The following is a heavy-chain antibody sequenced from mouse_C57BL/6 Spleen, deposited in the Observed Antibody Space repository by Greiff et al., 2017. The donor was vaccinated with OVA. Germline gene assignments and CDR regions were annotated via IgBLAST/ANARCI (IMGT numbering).Heavy chain of an antibody. CDR1: GFTFSNYW. CDR2: IRLKSDNYAT. V-gene: IGHV6-3*01. J-gene: IGHJ1*03. Sequence: EVKLMESGGGLVQPGGSMKLSCVASGFTFSNYWMNWVRQSPEKGLEWVAQIRLKSDNYATHYAESVKGRFTISRDDSKSRVYLQMNNLRAEDTGIYYCTVFYGTPYFDVWGTGTTVTVSS. CDR3: TVFYGTPYFDV. D-gene: IGHD1-1*01.